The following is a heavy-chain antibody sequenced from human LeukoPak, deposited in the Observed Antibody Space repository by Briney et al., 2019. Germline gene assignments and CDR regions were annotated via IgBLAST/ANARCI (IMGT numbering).Heavy chain of an antibody. V-gene: IGHV1-18*01. CDR2: ISTFNGNT. J-gene: IGHJ4*02. Sequence: ASVKVSCKASGYAFTNYGITWVRQAPGQGLEWLGWISTFNGNTNYAQKLQDRVTMTTDTSTSTAYLEPRSLRSDDTAVYYCARRHLIGNGYFDHWGQGTLVTVSS. CDR3: ARRHLIGNGYFDH. CDR1: GYAFTNYG. D-gene: IGHD4-23*01.